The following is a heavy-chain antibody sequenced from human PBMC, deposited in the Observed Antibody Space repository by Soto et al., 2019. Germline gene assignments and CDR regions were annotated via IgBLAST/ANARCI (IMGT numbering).Heavy chain of an antibody. D-gene: IGHD2-15*01. CDR2: IIPIFGTA. CDR1: GGTFSSYA. CDR3: ARGVRGRVVVAADAFDI. J-gene: IGHJ3*02. V-gene: IGHV1-69*06. Sequence: SVKVSCKASGGTFSSYAISWVRQAPGQGLEWMGGIIPIFGTANYAQKFQGRVTITADKSTSTAYMELSSLRSEDTAVYYCARGVRGRVVVAADAFDIWGQGTMVTVS.